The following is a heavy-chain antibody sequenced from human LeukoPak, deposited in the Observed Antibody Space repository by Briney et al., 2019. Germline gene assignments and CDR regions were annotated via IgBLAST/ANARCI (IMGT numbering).Heavy chain of an antibody. CDR2: ISYDGSKK. J-gene: IGHJ4*02. V-gene: IGHV3-30-3*01. Sequence: PGGSLRLSCAASGFTFSSYAMSWVRQAPGKGLEWVAVISYDGSKKYYADSVKGRFTISRDNSKNTLYVQMNSLRAEDTAVYYCAREYRGWQDYYFDYWGQGTLVIVSS. CDR3: AREYRGWQDYYFDY. D-gene: IGHD6-19*01. CDR1: GFTFSSYA.